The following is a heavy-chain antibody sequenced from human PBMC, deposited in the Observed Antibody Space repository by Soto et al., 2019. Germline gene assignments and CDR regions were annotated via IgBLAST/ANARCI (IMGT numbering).Heavy chain of an antibody. V-gene: IGHV2-5*01. CDR2: ISWNDER. CDR3: AHRPPRYSTAWLAFDF. J-gene: IGHJ3*01. D-gene: IGHD1-1*01. CDR1: GFSLNTHEVG. Sequence: QITLKESGPTLVKPTQTLTLTCTFSGFSLNTHEVGVGWIRQPPGKALEWVAFISWNDERRYSPSLKSRLTINTDTCKNMVVLTLTNVDPADTGTYFCAHRPPRYSTAWLAFDFWGQGTMVAVA.